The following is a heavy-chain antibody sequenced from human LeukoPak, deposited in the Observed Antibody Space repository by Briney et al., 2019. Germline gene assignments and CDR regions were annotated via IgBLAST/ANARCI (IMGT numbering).Heavy chain of an antibody. D-gene: IGHD3-22*01. J-gene: IGHJ4*02. CDR1: EFTFSNYD. CDR3: ARDEPDSEFDY. CDR2: IRYDGSNK. V-gene: IGHV3-30*02. Sequence: AGGSLRLSCAAFEFTFSNYDMHWVRQAPGKGLEWVALIRYDGSNKYYADSVKGRFTISRDNAKNSPYLQMNSLRAEDTAVYYCARDEPDSEFDYWGQGTLVTVSS.